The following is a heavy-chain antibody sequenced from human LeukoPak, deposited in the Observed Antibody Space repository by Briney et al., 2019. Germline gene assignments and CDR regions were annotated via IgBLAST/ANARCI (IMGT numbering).Heavy chain of an antibody. J-gene: IGHJ3*02. Sequence: GGSLRLSCAASGFTFSSSTMTWVRQSPGKGLEWVSSISSSSTYIYYADSVKGRFIISRDNAKNSLYLQMNSLRAEDTAVFYCARDFLNAIDIWGQGTMVTVTS. CDR3: ARDFLNAIDI. CDR2: ISSSSTYI. D-gene: IGHD2/OR15-2a*01. V-gene: IGHV3-21*01. CDR1: GFTFSSST.